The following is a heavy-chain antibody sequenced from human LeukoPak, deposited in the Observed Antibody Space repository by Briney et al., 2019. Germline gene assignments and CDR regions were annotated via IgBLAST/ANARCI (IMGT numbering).Heavy chain of an antibody. V-gene: IGHV5-51*01. D-gene: IGHD3-10*01. CDR1: GYSFTSYW. CDR3: ARLNYNSGSYYFDY. J-gene: IGHJ4*02. CDR2: IHPRDSET. Sequence: GESLKISCKGSGYSFTSYWIGWVRQMPGKGLEWMGIIHPRDSETRYSPSFQGQVTMSADKSITTAYLQWSSLKASDTAMYYCARLNYNSGSYYFDYWGQGTLVTVSS.